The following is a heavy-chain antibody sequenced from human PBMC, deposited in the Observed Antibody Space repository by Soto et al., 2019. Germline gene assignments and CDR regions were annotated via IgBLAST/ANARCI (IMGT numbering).Heavy chain of an antibody. J-gene: IGHJ4*02. CDR3: ARHHVRGRTIAGAAEF. CDR1: GGSFSGYY. CDR2: INNSVNT. Sequence: SETLSLTRAVYGGSFSGYYWSWIRQPPGKGLEWIGEINNSVNTNYNPSLKSRVTISVDTSKNQLFLNLSSVTAADTAMYYCARHHVRGRTIAGAAEFWGQGTLVTVSS. V-gene: IGHV4-34*01. D-gene: IGHD6-13*01.